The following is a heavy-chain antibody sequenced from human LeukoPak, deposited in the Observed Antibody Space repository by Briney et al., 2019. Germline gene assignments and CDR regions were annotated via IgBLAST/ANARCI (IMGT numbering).Heavy chain of an antibody. CDR1: GYTFTSYY. J-gene: IGHJ5*02. CDR3: AREEIWGGSSYNWFDP. Sequence: ASVKVSCKASGYTFTSYYMHWVRQAPGQGLEWMGIINPSGGSTSYAQKFQGRVTMTRDTSTSTVYMELSSLRSEDAAVYYCAREEIWGGSSYNWFDPWGQGTLVTVSS. D-gene: IGHD3-3*01. CDR2: INPSGGST. V-gene: IGHV1-46*01.